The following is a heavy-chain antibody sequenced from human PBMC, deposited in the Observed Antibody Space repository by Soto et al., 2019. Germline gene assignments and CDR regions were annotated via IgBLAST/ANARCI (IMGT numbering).Heavy chain of an antibody. CDR1: GFTFSAYG. V-gene: IGHV3-33*01. D-gene: IGHD3-16*02. Sequence: QVQLVESGGGVVQPGRSLRLSCAASGFTFSAYGMHWVRQAPGKGLEWVAVIWYDGTKRYYSDSVKGRFTISRDNSTNTLYLQMNSLRAEDTAVYYCARDLDRDNYYYGMNVWGQGTTVTVSS. CDR3: ARDLDRDNYYYGMNV. CDR2: IWYDGTKR. J-gene: IGHJ6*02.